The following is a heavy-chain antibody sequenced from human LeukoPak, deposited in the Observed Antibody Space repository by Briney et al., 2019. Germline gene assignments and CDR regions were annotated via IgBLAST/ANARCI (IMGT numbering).Heavy chain of an antibody. J-gene: IGHJ4*02. CDR1: GFSFSRHW. V-gene: IGHV3-7*05. Sequence: GGSLRLSCVVSGFSFSRHWMIWVRQAPGKGLEGVANIKEDGSEKYYVDSVKGRFIISRDNAKNPLYLQMNSLRAEDTAVYYCARESLSGGGDHWGQGTLVTVSS. CDR2: IKEDGSEK. CDR3: ARESLSGGGDH. D-gene: IGHD3-10*01.